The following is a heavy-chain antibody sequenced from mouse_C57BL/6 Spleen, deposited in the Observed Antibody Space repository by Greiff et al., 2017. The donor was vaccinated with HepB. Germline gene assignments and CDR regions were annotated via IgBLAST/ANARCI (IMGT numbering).Heavy chain of an antibody. Sequence: QVQLQQSGAELARPGASVKLSCKASGYTFTSYGISWVKQRTGQGLEWIGEIYPRSGNTYYNEKFKGKATLTADKSSSTAYMELRSLTSEDSAVYFCARWYGYYSFDYWGQGTTLTVSS. CDR1: GYTFTSYG. J-gene: IGHJ2*01. CDR3: ARWYGYYSFDY. V-gene: IGHV1-81*01. CDR2: IYPRSGNT. D-gene: IGHD2-3*01.